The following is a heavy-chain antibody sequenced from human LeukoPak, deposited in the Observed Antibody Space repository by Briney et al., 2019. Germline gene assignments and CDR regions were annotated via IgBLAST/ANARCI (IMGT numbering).Heavy chain of an antibody. J-gene: IGHJ4*02. CDR1: GYTFTPYD. CDR2: ISAYNGNT. Sequence: ASVKVSCKASGYTFTPYDITWMRQAPGQGLEWMGWISAYNGNTNYAQKLQGRVTMTTDTSTSTAYMELRSLRSDDTAVYYCARALVDGYKVPGYWGQGALVTVSS. V-gene: IGHV1-18*01. D-gene: IGHD5-24*01. CDR3: ARALVDGYKVPGY.